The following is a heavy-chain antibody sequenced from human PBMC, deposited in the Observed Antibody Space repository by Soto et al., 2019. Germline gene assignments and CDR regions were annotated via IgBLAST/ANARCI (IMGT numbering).Heavy chain of an antibody. CDR3: ASVGYSYGTYYYYGMDV. CDR2: IYYSGST. CDR1: GGSISSGGYY. V-gene: IGHV4-31*02. Sequence: SETLSLTCTVSGGSISSGGYYWSWIRQHPGKGLEWIGYIYYSGSTYYNPSPKSRVTISVDTSKNQFSLKLSSVTAADTAVYYCASVGYSYGTYYYYGMDVWGQGTTVTVSS. J-gene: IGHJ6*02. D-gene: IGHD5-18*01.